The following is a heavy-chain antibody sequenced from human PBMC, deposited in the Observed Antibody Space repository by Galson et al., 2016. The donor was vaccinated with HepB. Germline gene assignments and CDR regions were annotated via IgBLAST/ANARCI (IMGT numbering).Heavy chain of an antibody. CDR2: FKSQTHGGTT. Sequence: CAFSFFTVCYVWMSWVRQAPGKGLEWVGRFKSQTHGGTTDYAAPVKGRVTISRDDSKNTLYLQMNSLKTEDTAVYYCTTGVQSHGDFCDWGQGTLVTVSS. D-gene: IGHD4-17*01. CDR3: TTGVQSHGDFCD. CDR1: FFTVCYVW. V-gene: IGHV3-15*01. J-gene: IGHJ4*02.